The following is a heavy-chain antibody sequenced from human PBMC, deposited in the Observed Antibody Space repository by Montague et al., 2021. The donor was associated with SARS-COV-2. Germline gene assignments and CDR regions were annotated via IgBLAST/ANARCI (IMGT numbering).Heavy chain of an antibody. D-gene: IGHD2-21*02. Sequence: SETLSLTCSVSGHFIGTGYYWGWIRQSLGKGLEWIGSNYLHGSAYYNPSLNSRVTISLDTSNNQFSLRLTSVTTSDTAVYYCARGRVTRAGFDYWGQGIRVIVSS. CDR3: ARGRVTRAGFDY. CDR1: GHFIGTGYY. V-gene: IGHV4-38-2*02. J-gene: IGHJ4*02. CDR2: NYLHGSA.